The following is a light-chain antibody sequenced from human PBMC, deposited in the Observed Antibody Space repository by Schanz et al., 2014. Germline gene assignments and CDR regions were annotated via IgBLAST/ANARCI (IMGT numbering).Light chain of an antibody. CDR1: SNDVGSSYL. CDR3: CSYAGFNTVI. V-gene: IGLV2-23*01. Sequence: QSALTQPASVSGSPGQSITISCTGTSNDVGSSYLVSWYQHHPGKAPNLMIYEASKRPSGVSNRFSGSKSDNTASLTISGLQPEDEADYYCCSYAGFNTVIFGGGTKLTV. J-gene: IGLJ2*01. CDR2: EAS.